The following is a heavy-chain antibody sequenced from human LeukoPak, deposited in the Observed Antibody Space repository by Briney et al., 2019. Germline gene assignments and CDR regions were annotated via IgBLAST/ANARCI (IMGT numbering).Heavy chain of an antibody. CDR3: ATVPAGELGGNFDY. D-gene: IGHD1-26*01. CDR2: FDPEDGET. V-gene: IGHV1-24*01. J-gene: IGHJ4*02. Sequence: GASVKVSCKVSGYTLTELSMHWVRQAPGKGLEWMRGFDPEDGETIYAQKFQGRVTMTEDTSTDTAYMELSSLRSEDTAVYYCATVPAGELGGNFDYWGQGTLVTVSS. CDR1: GYTLTELS.